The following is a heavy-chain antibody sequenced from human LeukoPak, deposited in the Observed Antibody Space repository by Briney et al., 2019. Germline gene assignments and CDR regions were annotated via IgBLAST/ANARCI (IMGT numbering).Heavy chain of an antibody. J-gene: IGHJ5*02. CDR2: IWYDTSNK. Sequence: GGSLSLSCAAPGFTFSSNGMHWVRQAPGKGLEWVAVIWYDTSNKYYADSVKGRFTISRNNSKNTLYLQMNSLRAEDTAVYYCARDLAAAGTWFDPWGQGTLATVSS. CDR1: GFTFSSNG. D-gene: IGHD6-13*01. V-gene: IGHV3-33*01. CDR3: ARDLAAAGTWFDP.